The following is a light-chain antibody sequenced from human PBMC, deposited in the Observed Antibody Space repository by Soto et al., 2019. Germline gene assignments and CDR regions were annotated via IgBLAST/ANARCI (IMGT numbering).Light chain of an antibody. CDR1: SRDVGGSNY. Sequence: QSVLIQPASVSGSPGQSITISCTGTSRDVGGSNYVSWYQHHPHRAPKLLIYEVSYRPSGVSSRFSGSKSGNTASLTISGLQAEDEADYYCAAWDDSLNGPVFGGGTKLTVL. J-gene: IGLJ2*01. CDR3: AAWDDSLNGPV. CDR2: EVS. V-gene: IGLV2-14*01.